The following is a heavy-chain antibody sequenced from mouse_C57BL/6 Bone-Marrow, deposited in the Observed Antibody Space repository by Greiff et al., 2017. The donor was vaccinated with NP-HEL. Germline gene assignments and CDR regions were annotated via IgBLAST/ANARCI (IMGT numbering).Heavy chain of an antibody. CDR2: INPSNGGT. Sequence: QVQLQQPGTELVKPGASVKLSCKASGYTFTSYWMHWVKQRPGQGLEWIGNINPSNGGTNYNEKFKSKATLTVDKSSSTAYMQLSSLTSEDSAVYCSARYGTYYGAFDYWGQGTTLTVSS. D-gene: IGHD1-1*02. CDR3: ARYGTYYGAFDY. J-gene: IGHJ2*01. CDR1: GYTFTSYW. V-gene: IGHV1-53*01.